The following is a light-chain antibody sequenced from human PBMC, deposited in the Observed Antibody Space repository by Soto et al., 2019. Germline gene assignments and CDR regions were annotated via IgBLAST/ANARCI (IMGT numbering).Light chain of an antibody. CDR3: QQYNNWPPSIT. J-gene: IGKJ5*01. Sequence: EIVMTQSPATLSVSPGERATLSCRASQSVSSNLAWYQQKPGQAPRLLIYGASTRATGIPARFSGSGSGTEFTLTISSLQSEDFAVYYCQQYNNWPPSITFGQGTHWRL. V-gene: IGKV3-15*01. CDR1: QSVSSN. CDR2: GAS.